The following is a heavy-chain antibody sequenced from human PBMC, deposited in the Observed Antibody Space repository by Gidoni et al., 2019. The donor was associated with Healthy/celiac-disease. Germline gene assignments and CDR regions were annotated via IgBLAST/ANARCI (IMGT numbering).Heavy chain of an antibody. CDR3: ARDGTTVTTYFDY. CDR2: ISSSSSYI. V-gene: IGHV3-21*01. D-gene: IGHD4-17*01. Sequence: EVQLVESGGGLVKPGGSLRLSCAASGFPFSSYSMNWVRQAPGKGLEWVSSISSSSSYIYYADSVKGRFTISRDNAKNSLYLQMNSLRAEDTAVYYCARDGTTVTTYFDYWGQGTLVTVSS. CDR1: GFPFSSYS. J-gene: IGHJ4*02.